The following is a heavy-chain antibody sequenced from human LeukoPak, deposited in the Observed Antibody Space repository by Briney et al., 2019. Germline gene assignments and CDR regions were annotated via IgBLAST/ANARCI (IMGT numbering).Heavy chain of an antibody. J-gene: IGHJ4*02. CDR2: INNSGST. Sequence: SETLSLTCAVYGVSFSGYYWSWIPQPPGKGREWIGEINNSGSTKYNRSLKSRVAISVDTSKNQFYLQLSSVTAADTAVYDCARGQDYYDSSGEKGYFDYWGQGTLVTVSS. CDR1: GVSFSGYY. CDR3: ARGQDYYDSSGEKGYFDY. D-gene: IGHD3-22*01. V-gene: IGHV4-34*01.